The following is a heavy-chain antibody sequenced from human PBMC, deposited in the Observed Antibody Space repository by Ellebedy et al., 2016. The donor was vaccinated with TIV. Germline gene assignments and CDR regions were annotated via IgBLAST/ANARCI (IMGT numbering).Heavy chain of an antibody. CDR1: GGSISSSSYY. V-gene: IGHV4-39*07. Sequence: SETLSLXXTVSGGSISSSSYYWGWIRQPPGKGLEWIGSIYYSGSTYYNPSLKSRVTISVDTSKNQFSLKLSSVTAADTAVYYCARNRAPLNWFDPWGQGTLVTVSS. CDR3: ARNRAPLNWFDP. D-gene: IGHD1-14*01. CDR2: IYYSGST. J-gene: IGHJ5*02.